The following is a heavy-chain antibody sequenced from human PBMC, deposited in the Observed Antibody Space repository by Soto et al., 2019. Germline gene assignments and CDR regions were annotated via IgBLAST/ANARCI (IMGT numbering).Heavy chain of an antibody. CDR1: VFTFSTYA. D-gene: IGHD3-3*01. CDR3: AKNGDFWSWGMDV. Sequence: GGALRLSCAASVFTFSTYAMTWFRQAPGKGLEWVSIISSSGDATYYLDSVKGRFTISRDNSRNTLHLQMNSLRAEDAAVYFCAKNGDFWSWGMDVWGQGTTVTVSS. V-gene: IGHV3-23*01. CDR2: ISSSGDAT. J-gene: IGHJ6*02.